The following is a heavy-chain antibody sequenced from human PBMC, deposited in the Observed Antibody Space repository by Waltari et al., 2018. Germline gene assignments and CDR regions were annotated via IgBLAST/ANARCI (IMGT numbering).Heavy chain of an antibody. CDR3: AKDGRVIAAYYYFDY. CDR2: IWYDGSNK. V-gene: IGHV3-30*18. J-gene: IGHJ4*02. Sequence: QVQLVESGGGVVQPGRSLRLSCAASGFTFSSYGMHWVRQAPGKGLEWVAVIWYDGSNKYYADSLKGRFTISRDNSKNTLYLQMNSLRAEDTAMYYCAKDGRVIAAYYYFDYWGQGTLVTVSS. CDR1: GFTFSSYG. D-gene: IGHD6-25*01.